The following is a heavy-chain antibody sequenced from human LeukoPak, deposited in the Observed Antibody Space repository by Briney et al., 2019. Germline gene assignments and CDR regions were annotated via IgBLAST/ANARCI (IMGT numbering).Heavy chain of an antibody. CDR2: LSRGGSTT. J-gene: IGHJ4*02. D-gene: IGHD2-8*02. V-gene: IGHV3-23*01. Sequence: GGSLTLSCAGTGFAFNMFAIDWVRQAPGKGLEWVSGLSRGGSTTNYADSVKGRFTISRDKSQNSVFLQLNSLRPDDTAVYFCARQQRMRHCTEGVCTEGYYFDYWGQGTLVTVSS. CDR3: ARQQRMRHCTEGVCTEGYYFDY. CDR1: GFAFNMFA.